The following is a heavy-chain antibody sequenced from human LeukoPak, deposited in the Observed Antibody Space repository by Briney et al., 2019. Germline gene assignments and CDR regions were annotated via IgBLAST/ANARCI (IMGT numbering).Heavy chain of an antibody. D-gene: IGHD1-26*01. Sequence: ASVKVSCKASGYTFTSYDINWVRQAPGQGLEWMGWISTYNGNTHYAQKVQGRVTMTTDTSTSTAYMELRSLRSDDTAVYYCARDFGGSYLAFDYWGQGTLVTVSS. V-gene: IGHV1-18*01. CDR1: GYTFTSYD. CDR2: ISTYNGNT. CDR3: ARDFGGSYLAFDY. J-gene: IGHJ4*02.